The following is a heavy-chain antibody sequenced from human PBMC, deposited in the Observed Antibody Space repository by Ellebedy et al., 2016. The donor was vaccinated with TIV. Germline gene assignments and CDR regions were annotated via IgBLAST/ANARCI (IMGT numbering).Heavy chain of an antibody. Sequence: MPSETLSLTCAVYGGSFSGYYWSWIRQPPGKGLEWIGEINHSGSTNYNPSLKSRVTISVDTSKNQFSLKLSSVTAADTAVYYCARGRNYYYGSGSYHPYWGQGTLVTVSS. J-gene: IGHJ4*02. V-gene: IGHV4-34*01. CDR3: ARGRNYYYGSGSYHPY. CDR1: GGSFSGYY. CDR2: INHSGST. D-gene: IGHD3-10*01.